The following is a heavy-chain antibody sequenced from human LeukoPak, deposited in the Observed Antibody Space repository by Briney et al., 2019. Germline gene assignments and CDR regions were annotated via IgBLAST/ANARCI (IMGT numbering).Heavy chain of an antibody. D-gene: IGHD2-21*01. V-gene: IGHV1-2*02. Sequence: ATVKVSCKTSGYSFTDYYMHWVRQAPGQGLEWMGWISPNSGGTSSAQKFQGRVTMTRDTSITTVYMEVSWLTSDDTAIYYCARADRLHGGPYLIGPWGQGTLVTVSS. CDR3: ARADRLHGGPYLIGP. CDR1: GYSFTDYY. CDR2: ISPNSGGT. J-gene: IGHJ5*02.